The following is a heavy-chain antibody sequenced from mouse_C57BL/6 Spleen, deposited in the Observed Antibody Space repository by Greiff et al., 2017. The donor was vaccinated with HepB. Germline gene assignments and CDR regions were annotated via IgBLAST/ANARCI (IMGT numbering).Heavy chain of an antibody. J-gene: IGHJ4*01. CDR2: IHPNSGST. Sequence: QVQLKQPGAELVKPGASVKLSCKASGYTFTSYWMHWVKQRPGQGLEWIGMIHPNSGSTNYNEKFKSKATLTVDKSSSTAYMQLSSLTSEDSAVYYCARPYYGPYYAMDYWGQGTSVTVSS. V-gene: IGHV1-64*01. D-gene: IGHD2-10*01. CDR1: GYTFTSYW. CDR3: ARPYYGPYYAMDY.